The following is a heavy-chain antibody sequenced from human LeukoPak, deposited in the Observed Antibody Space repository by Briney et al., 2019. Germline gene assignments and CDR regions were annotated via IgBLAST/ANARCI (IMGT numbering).Heavy chain of an antibody. CDR2: INPNSGGT. J-gene: IGHJ5*02. CDR3: AREAGDPDWFDP. D-gene: IGHD3-10*01. V-gene: IGHV1-2*02. Sequence: ASVKLSCKASGYTFTGYYMHWVRQAPGQGLEWMGWINPNSGGTNYAQKFQVRVTMTRDTSISTAYMELSRLRSDDTAVYYCAREAGDPDWFDPWGQGTLVTVSS. CDR1: GYTFTGYY.